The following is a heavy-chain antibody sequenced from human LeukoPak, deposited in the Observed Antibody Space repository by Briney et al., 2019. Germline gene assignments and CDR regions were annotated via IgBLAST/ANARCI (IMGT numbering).Heavy chain of an antibody. D-gene: IGHD6-19*01. V-gene: IGHV3-49*04. CDR1: GFTFGDYA. Sequence: PGRSLRLSCTASGFTFGDYAMSWVRQAPGKGLEWVGFIRSKAYGGTTEYAASVKDRFTISRDDSKSIAYLQMNSLKTEDTAVYYCTRVGIAVAATGYYYMDVWGKGTTVTVSS. CDR3: TRVGIAVAATGYYYMDV. CDR2: IRSKAYGGTT. J-gene: IGHJ6*03.